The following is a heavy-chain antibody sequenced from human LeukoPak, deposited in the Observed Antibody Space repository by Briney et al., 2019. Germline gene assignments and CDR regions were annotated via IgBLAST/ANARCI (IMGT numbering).Heavy chain of an antibody. CDR1: GFTFNNYW. CDR3: AKDLI. Sequence: GGSLRLSCAASGFTFNNYWMSWVRQAPGKGPEWVANIKQDGSEKYYVDSVKGRFTISRDNTKNSLYLQMNSLRAEDTAVYYCAKDLIWGQGTMVTVSS. J-gene: IGHJ3*02. CDR2: IKQDGSEK. V-gene: IGHV3-7*01.